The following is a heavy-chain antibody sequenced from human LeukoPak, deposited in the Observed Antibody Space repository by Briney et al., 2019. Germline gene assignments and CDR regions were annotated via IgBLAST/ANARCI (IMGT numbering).Heavy chain of an antibody. CDR3: ARAGSAYYLLDY. CDR2: INASNGNT. CDR1: RYTFTSYA. V-gene: IGHV1-3*03. J-gene: IGHJ4*02. Sequence: ASVKVSCKASRYTFTSYAMHWVRQAPGQRLEWMGWINASNGNTKYSQEFQGRVTITRDTSTSTMYMELNSLRSEDTALYYCARAGSAYYLLDYWGQGTLVTVSS. D-gene: IGHD3-22*01.